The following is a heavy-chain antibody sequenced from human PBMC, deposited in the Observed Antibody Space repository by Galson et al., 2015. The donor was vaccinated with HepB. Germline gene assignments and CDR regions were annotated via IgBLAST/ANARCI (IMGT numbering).Heavy chain of an antibody. CDR3: AREALWFGAGAFYGMDV. CDR2: ISYDGSNK. CDR1: GFTFSSYA. D-gene: IGHD3-10*01. V-gene: IGHV3-30*04. J-gene: IGHJ6*02. Sequence: SLRLSCAASGFTFSSYAMHWVRQAPGKGLEWVAVISYDGSNKYYADSVKGRFTISRDNSKNTLYLQVNSLRAEDTAVYYCAREALWFGAGAFYGMDVWGQGTTVTVSS.